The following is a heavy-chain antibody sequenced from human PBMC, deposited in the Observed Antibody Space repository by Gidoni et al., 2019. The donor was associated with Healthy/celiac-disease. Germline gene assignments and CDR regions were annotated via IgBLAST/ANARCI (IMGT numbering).Heavy chain of an antibody. D-gene: IGHD2-8*01. CDR2: INHSGST. Sequence: QVQLQQWGAGLLKPSETLSLTCAVYGGSFSGYYWSWIRQPPGKGLEWIGEINHSGSTNHNPSLKSRVTISVDTSKNQFSLKLSSVTAADTAVYYCARDSIVLMVYAISREDNWFDPWGQGTLVTVSS. CDR1: GGSFSGYY. CDR3: ARDSIVLMVYAISREDNWFDP. J-gene: IGHJ5*02. V-gene: IGHV4-34*01.